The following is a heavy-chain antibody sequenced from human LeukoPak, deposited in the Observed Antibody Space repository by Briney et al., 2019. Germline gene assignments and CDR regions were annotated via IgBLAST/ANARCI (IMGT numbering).Heavy chain of an antibody. J-gene: IGHJ3*02. D-gene: IGHD2-21*02. CDR2: VDSSGSTV. V-gene: IGHV3-48*03. CDR1: GFTFSTDE. Sequence: PGGSLRLSCTASGFTFSTDEMNWVRQAPGKGLEWLSYVDSSGSTVYYADTVMGLFAISRDNAKNSLYLQMNSLRAEDTAVYYCARESRGDGDAFDIWGQGTMVTVSS. CDR3: ARESRGDGDAFDI.